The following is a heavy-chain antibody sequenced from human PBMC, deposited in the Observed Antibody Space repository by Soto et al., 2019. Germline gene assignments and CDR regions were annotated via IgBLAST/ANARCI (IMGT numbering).Heavy chain of an antibody. Sequence: GASVKVSCKASGYTFSGYSMNWVRQAPRQGLEWVGRINLDTGVTSYAQKFQGRVTMTRDTSVNTAHLEVNRLTSDDTAVYYCARVAPTWGSNAFDIWGQGTKVTVSS. J-gene: IGHJ3*02. CDR1: GYTFSGYS. V-gene: IGHV1-2*06. D-gene: IGHD7-27*01. CDR3: ARVAPTWGSNAFDI. CDR2: INLDTGVT.